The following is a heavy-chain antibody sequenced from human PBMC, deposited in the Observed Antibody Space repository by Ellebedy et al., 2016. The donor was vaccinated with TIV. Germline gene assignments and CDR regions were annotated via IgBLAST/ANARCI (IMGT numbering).Heavy chain of an antibody. CDR2: MRHDESQE. CDR3: ARGPSTSAHLDS. CDR1: GFTFSSYW. Sequence: GESLKISCAASGFTFSSYWMIWVRQAPGKGLEWVANMRHDESQEYYADSVKGRFTISRDNARDSLYLQMDSLRTEDTAVYYCARGPSTSAHLDSWGQGALVIVSS. V-gene: IGHV3-7*01. J-gene: IGHJ4*02.